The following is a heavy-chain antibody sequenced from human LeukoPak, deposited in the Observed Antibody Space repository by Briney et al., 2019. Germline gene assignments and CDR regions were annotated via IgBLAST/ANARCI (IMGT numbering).Heavy chain of an antibody. V-gene: IGHV4-31*03. CDR2: IYYSGST. Sequence: SQTLSLTCTVSGGSISSGGYYWSWIRQHPGKGLEWIGYIYYSGSTYHNPSLKSRVTISVDTSKNQFSLKLSSVTAADTAEYYCARVNRRLVSDYWGQGTLVTVSS. CDR1: GGSISSGGYY. CDR3: ARVNRRLVSDY. J-gene: IGHJ4*02. D-gene: IGHD3-9*01.